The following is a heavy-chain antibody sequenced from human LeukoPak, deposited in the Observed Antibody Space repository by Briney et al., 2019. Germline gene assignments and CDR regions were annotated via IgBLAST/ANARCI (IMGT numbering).Heavy chain of an antibody. CDR3: ARGGIYYYDSSGFY. CDR2: IWYDGSNK. J-gene: IGHJ4*02. Sequence: GGSLRLSCAASGFTFSSYGIPWVRQAPAKGLERVAVIWYDGSNKYYADSVKGRFTISRDNSKNTLYLQMNSLRAEDTAVYYCARGGIYYYDSSGFYWGQGTLVTVSS. V-gene: IGHV3-33*01. CDR1: GFTFSSYG. D-gene: IGHD3-22*01.